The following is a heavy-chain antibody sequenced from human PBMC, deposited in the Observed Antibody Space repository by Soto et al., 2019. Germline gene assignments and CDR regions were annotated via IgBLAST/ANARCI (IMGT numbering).Heavy chain of an antibody. CDR2: IWYDGSNK. D-gene: IGHD3-9*01. Sequence: QVQLVESGGGVVQPGRSLRLSCAASGFTFSSHGMHWVRQAPGKGLEWVAVIWYDGSNKYYADSVRGRFTISRDNSKNTLYLQMHSLRDEDTAVYFCVRWGDDNRIDVWGQGTTVTVSS. J-gene: IGHJ6*02. CDR1: GFTFSSHG. CDR3: VRWGDDNRIDV. V-gene: IGHV3-33*01.